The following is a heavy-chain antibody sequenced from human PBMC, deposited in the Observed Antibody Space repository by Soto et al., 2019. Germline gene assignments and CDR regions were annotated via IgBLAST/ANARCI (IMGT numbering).Heavy chain of an antibody. D-gene: IGHD3-22*01. CDR3: AISSGYADWFDP. V-gene: IGHV4-31*01. CDR1: GGSISSGGYY. CDR2: IYYSGST. J-gene: IGHJ5*02. Sequence: QVQLQESGPGLVKPSQTLSLTCTVSGGSISSGGYYWSWIRQHPGKGLEWIGYIYYSGSTYYKPSLKSLVTISVDTSKNQFSLKLRSVTAADTAVYYCAISSGYADWFDPWGQGTLVTVSS.